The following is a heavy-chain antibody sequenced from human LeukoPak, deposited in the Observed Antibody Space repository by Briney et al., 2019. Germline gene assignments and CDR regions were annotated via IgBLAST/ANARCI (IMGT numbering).Heavy chain of an antibody. V-gene: IGHV3-21*01. J-gene: IGHJ3*02. CDR1: GFTFSNYS. CDR2: ISSSSSYI. D-gene: IGHD3-22*01. Sequence: GGSLRLSCAASGFTFSNYSMNWVRQAPGKGLEWVSSISSSSSYIYYADSVKGRFTISRDNAKNSLYLQMNSLRAEDTAVYYCARDGYDSSGYYPPGDAFDIWGQGTMVTVSS. CDR3: ARDGYDSSGYYPPGDAFDI.